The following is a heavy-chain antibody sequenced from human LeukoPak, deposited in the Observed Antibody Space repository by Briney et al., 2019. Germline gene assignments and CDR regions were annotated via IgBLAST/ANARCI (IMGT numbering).Heavy chain of an antibody. Sequence: GGSLRLSCAASGFTFSIYAMSWVRQAPEKGLQWVSSITSSGDGTYYADSVKGRFTISRDNAKNSLYLQMNSLRAEDTAVYYCARGRRGSYYFDYWGQGTLVTVSS. CDR2: ITSSGDGT. CDR1: GFTFSIYA. CDR3: ARGRRGSYYFDY. D-gene: IGHD1-26*01. V-gene: IGHV3-23*01. J-gene: IGHJ4*02.